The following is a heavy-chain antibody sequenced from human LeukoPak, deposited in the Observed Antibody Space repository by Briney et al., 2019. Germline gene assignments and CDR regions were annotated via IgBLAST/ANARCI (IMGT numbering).Heavy chain of an antibody. CDR2: INHSGST. J-gene: IGHJ4*02. D-gene: IGHD6-13*01. Sequence: SETLSLTCAVYGGSFSGYYWSWIRQPPGKGLEWIGEINHSGSTNYNPSLKSRVTISVDTSKNQFSLKVTSVTAADTAVYYCARLGGRYSSSAYWGQGTLVTVSS. CDR3: ARLGGRYSSSAY. CDR1: GGSFSGYY. V-gene: IGHV4-34*01.